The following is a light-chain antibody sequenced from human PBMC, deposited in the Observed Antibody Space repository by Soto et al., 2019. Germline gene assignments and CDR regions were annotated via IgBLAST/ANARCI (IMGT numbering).Light chain of an antibody. CDR3: GSYAGIKTLGV. V-gene: IGLV2-8*01. Sequence: QSALTQPPSASGSPGQSVTISCTGTSSDVGADNDVPWYQQHPGKAPKLMIYEVTKRPSGVPDRFSGSKSGTPASLTVSGLQAEDEADYYCGSYAGIKTLGVLGTGTKVTVL. CDR2: EVT. CDR1: SSDVGADND. J-gene: IGLJ1*01.